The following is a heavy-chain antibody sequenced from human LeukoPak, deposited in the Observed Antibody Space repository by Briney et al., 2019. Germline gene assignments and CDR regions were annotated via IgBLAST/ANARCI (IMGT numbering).Heavy chain of an antibody. Sequence: PSETLSLTCTVSGGSISSSPYYWGWIRQPPGKGLEWIGSIYYSGTTHYSPSLESRVTISVDTSKNQFSLKLSSVTAADTAVYFCARGPYSYDSSGAFDIWGQGTMVTVSS. CDR2: IYYSGTT. J-gene: IGHJ3*02. V-gene: IGHV4-39*07. CDR1: GGSISSSPYY. D-gene: IGHD3-22*01. CDR3: ARGPYSYDSSGAFDI.